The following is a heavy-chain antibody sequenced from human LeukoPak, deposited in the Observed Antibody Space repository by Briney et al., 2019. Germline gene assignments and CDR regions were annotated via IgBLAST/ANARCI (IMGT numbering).Heavy chain of an antibody. CDR2: VWFDGTNK. CDR1: GFTFSSYA. D-gene: IGHD2-8*01. CDR3: ARDRVTKQAPPGY. V-gene: IGHV3-33*08. J-gene: IGHJ4*02. Sequence: GGSLRLSSAASGFTFSSYAMSWVRQAPGKGLEWVAVVWFDGTNKYYADSVKGRFTISRDNSKNTVYLQMNSLRADDTAVYYCARDRVTKQAPPGYWGQGTLVTVSS.